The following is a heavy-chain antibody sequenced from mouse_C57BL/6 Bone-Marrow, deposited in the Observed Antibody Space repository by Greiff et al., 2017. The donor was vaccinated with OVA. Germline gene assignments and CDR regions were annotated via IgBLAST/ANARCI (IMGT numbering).Heavy chain of an antibody. Sequence: VQRVESGPELVKPGASVKLSCKASGYTFTSYDINWVKQRPGQGLEWIGWIYPRDGSTKYNEKFKGKATLTVDTSSSTAYMELHSLTSEDSAVYFCARSGYYGSRPWFAYWGQGTLVTVSA. CDR3: ARSGYYGSRPWFAY. D-gene: IGHD1-1*01. V-gene: IGHV1-85*01. J-gene: IGHJ3*01. CDR2: IYPRDGST. CDR1: GYTFTSYD.